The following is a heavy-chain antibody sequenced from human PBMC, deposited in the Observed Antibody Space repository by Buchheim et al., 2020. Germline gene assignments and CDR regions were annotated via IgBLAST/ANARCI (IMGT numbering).Heavy chain of an antibody. J-gene: IGHJ6*02. CDR3: AREGLVVYAVRHYGMDV. CDR1: RFTFSNYV. V-gene: IGHV3-30*09. D-gene: IGHD2-8*02. CDR2: ISYDGSYK. Sequence: QVQLVESGGGVVQPGRSLRLSCTASRFTFSNYVMHWVRQAPGRGLEWVAVISYDGSYKSYAESVKGRFAISRDNSKNTLSLQMNSLRPDDTAVYYCAREGLVVYAVRHYGMDVWGQGTT.